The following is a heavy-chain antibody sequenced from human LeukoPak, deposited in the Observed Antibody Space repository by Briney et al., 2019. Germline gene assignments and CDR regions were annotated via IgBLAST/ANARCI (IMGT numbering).Heavy chain of an antibody. V-gene: IGHV4-59*01. J-gene: IGHJ5*02. CDR2: IYYSGTT. CDR3: ARRSSSWKNWFDP. Sequence: PSGTVSLTCTVSGGSIDSNSWTWIRQPPGKGLEWIGYIYYSGTTNYNPSLKSRVTMSVDMSKNQFSLKLSSVTAADTAVYYCARRSSSWKNWFDPWGQGTLVTVS. CDR1: GGSIDSNS. D-gene: IGHD6-13*01.